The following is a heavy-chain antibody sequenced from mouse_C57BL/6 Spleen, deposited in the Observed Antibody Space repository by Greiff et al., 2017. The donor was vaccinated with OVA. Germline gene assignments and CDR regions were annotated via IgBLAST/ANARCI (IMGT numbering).Heavy chain of an antibody. CDR1: GYTFTSYW. D-gene: IGHD1-1*01. J-gene: IGHJ1*03. Sequence: VQLQQPGTELVKPGASVKLSCKASGYTFTSYWMHWVKQRPGQGLEWIGNINPSNGGTNYNEKFKSKATLTVDKSSSTAYMQLSSLTSEDSAVYYCAREDGSSYWYFDVWGTGTTVTVSS. CDR2: INPSNGGT. V-gene: IGHV1-53*01. CDR3: AREDGSSYWYFDV.